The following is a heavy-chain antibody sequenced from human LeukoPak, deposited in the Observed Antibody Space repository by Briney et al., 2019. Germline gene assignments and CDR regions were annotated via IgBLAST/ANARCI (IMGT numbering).Heavy chain of an antibody. CDR2: IYYSGST. V-gene: IGHV4-59*01. CDR1: GGSISSYY. D-gene: IGHD3/OR15-3a*01. CDR3: ARDVTWTYFDF. J-gene: IGHJ4*02. Sequence: PSGTLSLTCTVSGGSISSYYWSWIRQSPGKGLEWIGNIYYSGSTNYNPSLKSRVTISLDTSKNQFSLKLSSVTAADTAVYYCARDVTWTYFDFWGQGTLVTVSS.